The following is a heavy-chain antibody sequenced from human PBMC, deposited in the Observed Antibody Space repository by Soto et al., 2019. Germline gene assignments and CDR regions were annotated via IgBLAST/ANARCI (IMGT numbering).Heavy chain of an antibody. D-gene: IGHD2-15*01. CDR2: INPNNGGT. Sequence: ASVKVSCKASGYTFTDYYMHWVRQAPGQGLEWMGWINPNNGGTNYAQKFQGWVTMTTDTSISTAYMELSSLRSDDTPVYYCARGEEIVVVVASTTYEVFSYLYYGIDVWGQGTRVTVSS. J-gene: IGHJ6*01. V-gene: IGHV1-2*04. CDR1: GYTFTDYY. CDR3: ARGEEIVVVVASTTYEVFSYLYYGIDV.